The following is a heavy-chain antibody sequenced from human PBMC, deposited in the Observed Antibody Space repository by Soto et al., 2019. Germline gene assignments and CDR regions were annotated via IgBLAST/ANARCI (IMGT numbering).Heavy chain of an antibody. CDR3: ARTAWELGVRLDY. D-gene: IGHD1-26*01. V-gene: IGHV3-11*01. J-gene: IGHJ4*02. CDR1: GFDFSDFY. Sequence: PGGSLTLSCAASGFDFSDFYMTCIRRPPGRGLEYVAYISGRSTSTYYADSVQGRFTISMDNSKNTLYLQMDGLRVDDTGVYYCARTAWELGVRLDYWGQGAMVTVSS. CDR2: ISGRSTST.